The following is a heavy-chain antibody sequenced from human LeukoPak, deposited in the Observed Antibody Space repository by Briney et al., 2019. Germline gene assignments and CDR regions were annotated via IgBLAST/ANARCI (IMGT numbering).Heavy chain of an antibody. Sequence: GRSLRLSCAASGFTFSSYGMHWVRQAPGRGLEWVAVISNDGTNKYYVDSVKGRFTISRDNSKNTLYPQMSSLRVEDTAVYYCAKDAEKAAPAPLYYYYYGMDVWGQGTTVTVSS. CDR1: GFTFSSYG. J-gene: IGHJ6*02. V-gene: IGHV3-30*18. CDR2: ISNDGTNK. D-gene: IGHD6-13*01. CDR3: AKDAEKAAPAPLYYYYYGMDV.